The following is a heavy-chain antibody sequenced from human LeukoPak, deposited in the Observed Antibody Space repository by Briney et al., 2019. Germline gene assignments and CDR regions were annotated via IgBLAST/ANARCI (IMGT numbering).Heavy chain of an antibody. J-gene: IGHJ4*02. CDR3: AREDSSGYYEPFDY. V-gene: IGHV4-4*07. CDR2: IYTSGST. CDR1: GGSISSYY. D-gene: IGHD3-22*01. Sequence: SETLSLTCTVSGGSISSYYWSWIRQPAGKGLEWIGRIYTSGSTNYNPSLKSRVTMSVDTSKNQFSLKLRSVTAADTPVYYCAREDSSGYYEPFDYWGQGTLVTVSS.